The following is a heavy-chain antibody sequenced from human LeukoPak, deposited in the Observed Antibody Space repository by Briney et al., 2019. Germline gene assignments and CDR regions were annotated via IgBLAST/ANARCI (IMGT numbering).Heavy chain of an antibody. CDR3: AGSYSGSYYELFDY. D-gene: IGHD1-26*01. J-gene: IGHJ4*02. CDR2: IYTSGSA. V-gene: IGHV4-4*07. CDR1: GGSISSYY. Sequence: SETLSLTCTVSGGSISSYYWSWIRQPAGKGLEWIGRIYTSGSANYNPSLKSRVTMSADTSKNQFSLKLSSVTAADTAVYYCAGSYSGSYYELFDYWGQGTLVTVSS.